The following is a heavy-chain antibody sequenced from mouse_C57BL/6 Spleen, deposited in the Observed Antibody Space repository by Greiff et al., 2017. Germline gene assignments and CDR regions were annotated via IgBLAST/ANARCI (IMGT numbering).Heavy chain of an antibody. Sequence: QVQLQQSGPELVKPGASVKISCKASGYAFSSSWMNWVKQRPGKGLEWIGRIYPGDGDTNYNGKFKGKATLTADKSSSTAYMQLSSLTSEDSAVYFCARYECTTVHWYFEVWGTGTTVTVSS. V-gene: IGHV1-82*01. CDR3: ARYECTTVHWYFEV. CDR2: IYPGDGDT. J-gene: IGHJ1*03. D-gene: IGHD1-1*01. CDR1: GYAFSSSW.